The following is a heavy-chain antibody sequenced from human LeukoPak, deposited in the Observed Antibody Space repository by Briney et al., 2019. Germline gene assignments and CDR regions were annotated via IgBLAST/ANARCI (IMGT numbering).Heavy chain of an antibody. D-gene: IGHD5-18*01. CDR1: GGSFSGYY. V-gene: IGHV4-34*01. CDR3: ARRGYSFY. CDR2: INHSGST. Sequence: PSETLSLTCAVYGGSFSGYYWSWIRQPPGKGLEWIGEINHSGSTNYNPSLKSRVTISVDTSKNQFSLKLSSVTAADTAVYYCARRGYSFYWGQGTLVTVSS. J-gene: IGHJ4*02.